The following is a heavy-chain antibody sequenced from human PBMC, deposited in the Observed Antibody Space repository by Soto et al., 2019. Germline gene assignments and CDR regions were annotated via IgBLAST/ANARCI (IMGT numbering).Heavy chain of an antibody. CDR1: GFTFSSYS. Sequence: EVQLVESGGGLVKPGGSLRLSCAASGFTFSSYSMNWVRQAPGKGLEWVSSISSSSSYIYYADSVKGRFTISRDNAKNQRYLQMNGRGAEDTAVNYGAEDPKGGVNQGESWGQGTLVTASS. V-gene: IGHV3-21*01. CDR2: ISSSSSYI. J-gene: IGHJ5*02. D-gene: IGHD3-16*01. CDR3: AEDPKGGVNQGES.